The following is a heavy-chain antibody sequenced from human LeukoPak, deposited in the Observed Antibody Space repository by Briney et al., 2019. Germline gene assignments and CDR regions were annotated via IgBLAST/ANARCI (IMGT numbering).Heavy chain of an antibody. Sequence: GGSLRLSCAASGFIISSYWMSWVRQAPGKGLEWVANIKQVGSEKYYVDSVKGRFTISRDNAKNSLYLQMSSLRADDMAVYYCATLVATTRFDYWGQGTLVTVSS. J-gene: IGHJ4*02. CDR2: IKQVGSEK. V-gene: IGHV3-7*01. D-gene: IGHD5-12*01. CDR1: GFIISSYW. CDR3: ATLVATTRFDY.